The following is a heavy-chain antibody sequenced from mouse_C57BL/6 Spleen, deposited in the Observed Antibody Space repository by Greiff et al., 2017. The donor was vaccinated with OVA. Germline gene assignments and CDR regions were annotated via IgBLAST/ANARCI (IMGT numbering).Heavy chain of an antibody. CDR2: IWRGGST. Sequence: VKVEESGPGLVQPSQSLSITCTVSGFSLTSYGVHWVRQSPGKGLEWLGVIWRGGSTDYNAAFMSRLSITKDNSKSQVFFKMNSLQADDTAIYYCAKKAGYSNLYAMDYWGQGTSVTVSS. D-gene: IGHD2-5*01. CDR1: GFSLTSYG. J-gene: IGHJ4*01. CDR3: AKKAGYSNLYAMDY. V-gene: IGHV2-5*01.